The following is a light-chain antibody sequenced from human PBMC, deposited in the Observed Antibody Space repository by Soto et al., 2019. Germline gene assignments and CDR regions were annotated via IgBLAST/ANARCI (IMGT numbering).Light chain of an antibody. CDR3: QQGGNWPVT. J-gene: IGKJ5*01. CDR1: QDVGTY. V-gene: IGKV3D-11*01. Sequence: EIVLTQSPGTLSLSPGERATLSCRASQDVGTYVAWYQVRGGQAPRLLISGASKRATGIPDRINGGGSGADFILTINSLESGDSAVYFCQQGGNWPVTFGQGTRVEIK. CDR2: GAS.